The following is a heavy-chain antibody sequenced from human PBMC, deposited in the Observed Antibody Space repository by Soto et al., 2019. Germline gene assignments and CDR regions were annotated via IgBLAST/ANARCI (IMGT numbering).Heavy chain of an antibody. J-gene: IGHJ5*02. CDR3: TRGVLA. V-gene: IGHV4-30-2*01. CDR2: ISPSGRP. Sequence: SETLSLTCSVSGGSVSSGGYSWSWIRQAPGKGLELIGFISPSGRPAYNPSLKSRVSIPVDTSKNQISLELSSVTAADTAVYYCTRGVLAWGPGTLVTVSS. CDR1: GGSVSSGGYS. D-gene: IGHD2-8*01.